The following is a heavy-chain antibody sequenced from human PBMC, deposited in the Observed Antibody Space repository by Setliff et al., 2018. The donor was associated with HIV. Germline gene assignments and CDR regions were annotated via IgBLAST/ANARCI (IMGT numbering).Heavy chain of an antibody. CDR2: INSDGSST. CDR1: GFTFSSYW. CDR3: HSGYDTEEQSYFDY. Sequence: PGGSLRLSCAASGFTFSSYWMHWVRQAPGKGLVWVSRINSDGSSTNYADSVKGRFTISRDNAKNTLYLQMNSLRAEDTGVYYCHSGYDTEEQSYFDYWGQGTLVTVSS. J-gene: IGHJ4*02. V-gene: IGHV3-74*01. D-gene: IGHD5-12*01.